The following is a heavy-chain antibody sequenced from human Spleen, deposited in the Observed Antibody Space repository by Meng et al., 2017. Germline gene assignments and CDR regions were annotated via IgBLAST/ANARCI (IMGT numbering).Heavy chain of an antibody. CDR2: ISYDGSNK. D-gene: IGHD4-17*01. Sequence: GESLKISCAASGFTFSSYAMHWVRQAPGKGLEWVAVISYDGSNKYYADSVKGRFTISRDNSKNTLYLQMNSLRAEDTAVYYCARDRALYGDYDGYFDYWGQGTLVTVSS. V-gene: IGHV3-30*04. CDR1: GFTFSSYA. CDR3: ARDRALYGDYDGYFDY. J-gene: IGHJ4*02.